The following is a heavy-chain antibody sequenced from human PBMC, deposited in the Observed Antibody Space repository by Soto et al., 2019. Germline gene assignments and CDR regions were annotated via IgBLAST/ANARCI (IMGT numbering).Heavy chain of an antibody. CDR2: IIPIFGTA. J-gene: IGHJ6*02. Sequence: QVQLVQSGAEVKKPGSSVKVSCKASGGTFSSYAISWVRQAPGQGVEWMGGIIPIFGTANYAQKFQGRVTITADESTSTAYMELSSLRSEDTAVYYCAGASSPGKLRRYYYYGMDVWGQGTTVTVSS. CDR1: GGTFSSYA. V-gene: IGHV1-69*01. D-gene: IGHD2-2*01. CDR3: AGASSPGKLRRYYYYGMDV.